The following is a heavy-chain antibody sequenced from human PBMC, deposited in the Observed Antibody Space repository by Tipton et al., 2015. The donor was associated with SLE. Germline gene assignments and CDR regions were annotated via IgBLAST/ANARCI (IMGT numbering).Heavy chain of an antibody. J-gene: IGHJ6*02. CDR2: ITQSGVT. CDR3: ARGCSSTTCEPFDYFGLDV. CDR1: GGSFSGYY. V-gene: IGHV4-34*01. Sequence: TLSLTCAVSGGSFSGYYWYWVRQPPEQGLEWIGEITQSGVTNYNPSLKSRVTMSLDTSKNQFSLKLTSVTAADTAVYFCARGCSSTTCEPFDYFGLDVWGQGTMVTVSS. D-gene: IGHD2-2*01.